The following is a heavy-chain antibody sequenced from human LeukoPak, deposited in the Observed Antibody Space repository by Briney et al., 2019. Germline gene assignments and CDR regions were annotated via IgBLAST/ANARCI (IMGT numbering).Heavy chain of an antibody. J-gene: IGHJ5*02. Sequence: SETLSLTCTVSGGSISSGSYYWSWIRQPAGKGLEWIGRIYTSGSTDYNPSLRSRVTISVDTSKNQFSLKLSSVTAADTAVYYCARHLLPYCSSTSCPEFDPWGQGTLVTVSS. D-gene: IGHD2-2*01. CDR3: ARHLLPYCSSTSCPEFDP. V-gene: IGHV4-61*02. CDR2: IYTSGST. CDR1: GGSISSGSYY.